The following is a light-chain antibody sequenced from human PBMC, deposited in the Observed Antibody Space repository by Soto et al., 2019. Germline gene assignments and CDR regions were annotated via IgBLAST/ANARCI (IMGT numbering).Light chain of an antibody. J-gene: IGKJ4*01. CDR1: QSVSSN. CDR2: GTS. Sequence: EIVMTQSPATLSVSPGERATLSCRASQSVSSNLAWYQQKPGQAPRLLIYGTSTRATGIPARFSGSGSGTEFTLTISSLQSEDFAVYYCQQYGTSPPGLTFGGGTKVDIK. V-gene: IGKV3-15*01. CDR3: QQYGTSPPGLT.